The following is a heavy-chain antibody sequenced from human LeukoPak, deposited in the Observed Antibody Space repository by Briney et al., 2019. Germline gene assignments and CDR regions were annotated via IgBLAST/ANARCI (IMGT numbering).Heavy chain of an antibody. CDR3: ARSGSGWHKGKYYYYGMDV. D-gene: IGHD6-19*01. Sequence: SETLSLTCTVSGGPISSYYWSWIRQPPGKGLEWIGYIYYSGSTNYNPSLKSRVTISVDTSKNQFSLKLSSVTAADTAVYYCARSGSGWHKGKYYYYGMDVWGQGTTVTVSS. CDR2: IYYSGST. J-gene: IGHJ6*02. V-gene: IGHV4-59*01. CDR1: GGPISSYY.